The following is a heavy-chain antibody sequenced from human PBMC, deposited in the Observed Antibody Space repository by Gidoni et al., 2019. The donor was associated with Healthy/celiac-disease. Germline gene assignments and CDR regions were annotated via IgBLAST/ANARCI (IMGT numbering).Heavy chain of an antibody. J-gene: IGHJ4*02. V-gene: IGHV3-33*01. CDR3: ARTREPGLYYFDY. Sequence: QVQLVESGGGVVPPGRSLRLSCEASGFTFSSYGMHWVRQAQGKGMEWVAVIWYDGSNKYYADSVKGRFTISRDNSKNTLYLQMNSLRAEDTAVYYCARTREPGLYYFDYWGQGTLVTVSS. CDR1: GFTFSSYG. D-gene: IGHD1-1*01. CDR2: IWYDGSNK.